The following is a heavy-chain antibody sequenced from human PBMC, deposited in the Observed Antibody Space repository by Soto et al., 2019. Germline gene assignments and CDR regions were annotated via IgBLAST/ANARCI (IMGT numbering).Heavy chain of an antibody. V-gene: IGHV3-33*01. CDR3: ARDQEQFCSGGSCYWFDP. CDR2: IRYDGSNK. D-gene: IGHD2-15*01. CDR1: GFTFSTYG. J-gene: IGHJ5*02. Sequence: QVQLVESGGGVVQPGRSLRLSCAASGFTFSTYGMHWVRQASGKGLEWVAVIRYDGSNKYYADSVQGRFTISRDNAKNTLYLQMNSLRAEDKAVYYCARDQEQFCSGGSCYWFDPWGQGTLVTVSS.